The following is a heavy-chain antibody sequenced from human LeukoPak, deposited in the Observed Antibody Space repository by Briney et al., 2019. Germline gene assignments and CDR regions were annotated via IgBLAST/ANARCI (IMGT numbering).Heavy chain of an antibody. V-gene: IGHV1-69*13. CDR1: GGTFSSYA. D-gene: IGHD3-22*01. J-gene: IGHJ5*02. CDR3: ARENYYDSTNWFDP. Sequence: ASVQVSCKASGGTFSSYAISWVRQAPGQGLEWMGGIIPIFGTANYAQKFQGRVTITADESTSTAYMELSSLRSEDTAVYYCARENYYDSTNWFDPWGQGTLVTVSS. CDR2: IIPIFGTA.